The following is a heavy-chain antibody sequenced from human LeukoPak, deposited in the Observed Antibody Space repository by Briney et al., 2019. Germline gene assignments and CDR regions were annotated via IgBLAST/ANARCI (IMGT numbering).Heavy chain of an antibody. V-gene: IGHV3-74*01. CDR2: INSDGSST. CDR1: GFTFSSYW. J-gene: IGHJ4*02. Sequence: GGSLRLSCVASGFTFSSYWMHWVRQVPGKGLVWVPRINSDGSSTSYTDSVKGRFTISRDNAKNTLYLQMNSLRAEDTAVYYCARDYHDYGDYVDYWGQGTLVTVSS. CDR3: ARDYHDYGDYVDY. D-gene: IGHD4-17*01.